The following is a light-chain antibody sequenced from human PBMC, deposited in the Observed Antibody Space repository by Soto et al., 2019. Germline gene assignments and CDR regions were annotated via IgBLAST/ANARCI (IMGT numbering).Light chain of an antibody. CDR2: GAS. V-gene: IGKV3-15*01. CDR1: QSVSSN. J-gene: IGKJ2*01. CDR3: QQYNNWPPYT. Sequence: EIVMTQSPATLSVSPGERATLSCRASQSVSSNLAWYQQQPGQAPRLLIYGASTMATGIPARFSGSGSGTEFTLTISSLQSEDFAVYYCQQYNNWPPYTFGQGTKLEIK.